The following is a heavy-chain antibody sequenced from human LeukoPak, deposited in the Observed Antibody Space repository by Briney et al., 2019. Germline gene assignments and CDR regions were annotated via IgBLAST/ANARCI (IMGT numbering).Heavy chain of an antibody. J-gene: IGHJ4*02. CDR1: GYTFTSYG. Sequence: VASVKVSCKASGYTFTSYGISWVRQAPGQGLEWMGWINPNSGGTNYAQKFQGRVTMTRDTSISTAYMELSRLRSDDTAVYYCARDRYSSSWYVSWGQGTLVTVSS. CDR2: INPNSGGT. V-gene: IGHV1-2*02. CDR3: ARDRYSSSWYVS. D-gene: IGHD6-13*01.